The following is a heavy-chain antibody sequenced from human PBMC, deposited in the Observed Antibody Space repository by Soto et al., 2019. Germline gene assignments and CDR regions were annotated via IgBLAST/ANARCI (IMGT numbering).Heavy chain of an antibody. Sequence: PGGSLRLSCAASGFTFSNAWMNWVRQAPGKGLEWVGRIKSKTDGGTTDYASPVKGRFTISRDDSKNTLYLQMNCLNSEDTAVYYCTTETRDAFDIWGQGTMVTVSS. CDR3: TTETRDAFDI. CDR1: GFTFSNAW. V-gene: IGHV3-15*07. J-gene: IGHJ3*02. CDR2: IKSKTDGGTT.